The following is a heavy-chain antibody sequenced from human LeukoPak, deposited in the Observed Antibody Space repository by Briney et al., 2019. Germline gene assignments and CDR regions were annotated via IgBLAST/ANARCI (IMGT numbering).Heavy chain of an antibody. CDR3: ARERVGRRDWFDP. V-gene: IGHV1-8*03. D-gene: IGHD2-2*01. J-gene: IGHJ5*02. Sequence: ASVKVSCKASGYTFTSYDINWVRQATGQGLEWMGWMNPNSGNTGYAQKFQGRVTITRNTSISTAYMELSSLRSEDTAVYYCARERVGRRDWFDPWGQGTLVTVSS. CDR2: MNPNSGNT. CDR1: GYTFTSYD.